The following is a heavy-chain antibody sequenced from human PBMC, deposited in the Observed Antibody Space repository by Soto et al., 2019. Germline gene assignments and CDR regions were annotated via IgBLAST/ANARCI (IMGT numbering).Heavy chain of an antibody. Sequence: SQTLSLTCAISGDSVSSNSAAWNWIRQSPSRGLEWLGRTYYRSKWYNDYAVSVKSRITINPDTSKNQFSLQLNSVTPEDTAVYYCARAGNLLWFGELNYSYYGKDVWGQGTTVTVSS. D-gene: IGHD3-10*01. J-gene: IGHJ6*02. V-gene: IGHV6-1*01. CDR1: GDSVSSNSAA. CDR2: TYYRSKWYN. CDR3: ARAGNLLWFGELNYSYYGKDV.